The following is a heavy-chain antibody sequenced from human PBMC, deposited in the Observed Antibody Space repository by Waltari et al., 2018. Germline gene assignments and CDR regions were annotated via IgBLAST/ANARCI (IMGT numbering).Heavy chain of an antibody. CDR2: FIPIFGTA. D-gene: IGHD3-22*01. CDR3: ARVHPYYYDSSGSTDAFDI. J-gene: IGHJ3*02. Sequence: QVQLVQSGAEVKKPGSSVKVSCKASGGTFSSYAISCVRQAPGQGLEWMGGFIPIFGTANYAQKFQGRVTITTDESTSTAYMELSSLRSEDTAVYYCARVHPYYYDSSGSTDAFDIWGQGTMVTVSS. V-gene: IGHV1-69*05. CDR1: GGTFSSYA.